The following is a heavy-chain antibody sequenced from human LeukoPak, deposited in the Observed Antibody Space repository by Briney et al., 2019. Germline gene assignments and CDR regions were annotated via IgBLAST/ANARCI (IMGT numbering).Heavy chain of an antibody. V-gene: IGHV1-8*01. CDR2: MNPDNGDT. CDR3: ARPPGYCRIPRTVMASCYYWYFDL. D-gene: IGHD2-15*01. Sequence: ASVKVSCKASGYTFNSYEINWVRHAAGQRLEWMGWMNPDNGDTGYAQKFQGRVTMTRDTSISTAYMELSGLTSEDTAVYYCARPPGYCRIPRTVMASCYYWYFDLRGRGTLVTVSS. J-gene: IGHJ2*01. CDR1: GYTFNSYE.